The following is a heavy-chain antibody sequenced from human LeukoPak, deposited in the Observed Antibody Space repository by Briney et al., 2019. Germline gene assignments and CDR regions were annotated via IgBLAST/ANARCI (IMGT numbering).Heavy chain of an antibody. Sequence: GGSLRLSCAASGFTFDNYAMHWVRQAPRKGLEWVSGIAWNSGNTGFADSVKGRFTISRDNAENSLYLQMNSLTPEDTAFYFCAKDMDSYGSGSSYNPWGPFDSWGQGTLVTVSS. CDR3: AKDMDSYGSGSSYNPWGPFDS. CDR2: IAWNSGNT. J-gene: IGHJ4*02. CDR1: GFTFDNYA. D-gene: IGHD3-10*01. V-gene: IGHV3-9*01.